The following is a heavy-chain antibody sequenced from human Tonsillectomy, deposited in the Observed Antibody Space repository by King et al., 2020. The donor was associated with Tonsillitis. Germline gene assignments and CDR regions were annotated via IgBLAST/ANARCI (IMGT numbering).Heavy chain of an antibody. V-gene: IGHV2-70*04. CDR1: GFSLKTSEMR. D-gene: IGHD6-19*01. Sequence: VTLKESGAALVKPTQTLTLTCSFSGFSLKTSEMRVSWIRQPPGKALEWLARIDWDDDKFYSTSLKTRLTISKDTSKNQVVLTMTNMDPVDTATYYCARGSSGGGLDFWGQGTLVTVSS. CDR3: ARGSSGGGLDF. J-gene: IGHJ4*02. CDR2: IDWDDDK.